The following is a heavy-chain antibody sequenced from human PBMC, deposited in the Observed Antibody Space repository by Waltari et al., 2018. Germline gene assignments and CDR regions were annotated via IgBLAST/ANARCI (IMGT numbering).Heavy chain of an antibody. CDR3: ARDMVLSDVGALDM. J-gene: IGHJ3*02. CDR2: IWYDGTDK. D-gene: IGHD2-8*01. CDR1: GSFLCCHG. Sequence: QGQLVESGGGVVQAGTSLRLACEASGSFLCCHGLHWVRQAPGKGLDWLTSIWYDGTDKKYADSVKGRFTISRDNSKNTLYLDMNNLRPEDTGLYYCARDMVLSDVGALDMWGQGTMVTVSS. V-gene: IGHV3-33*01.